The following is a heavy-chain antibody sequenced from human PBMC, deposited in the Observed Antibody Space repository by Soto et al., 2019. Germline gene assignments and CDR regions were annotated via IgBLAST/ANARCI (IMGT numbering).Heavy chain of an antibody. V-gene: IGHV4-38-2*01. CDR1: GYSISSGYY. CDR3: ARAQWELDYYYGMDV. CDR2: IYHSGST. Sequence: SETLSLTCAVSGYSISSGYYWGWIRQPPGKGLEWIGSIYHSGSTYYNPSLKSRVTISVDTSKNQFSLKLSSVTAADTAVYYCARAQWELDYYYGMDVWGQGTTVTVSS. J-gene: IGHJ6*02. D-gene: IGHD1-26*01.